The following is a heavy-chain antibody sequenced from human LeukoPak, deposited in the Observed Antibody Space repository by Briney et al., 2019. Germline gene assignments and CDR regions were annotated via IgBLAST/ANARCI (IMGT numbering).Heavy chain of an antibody. CDR1: GGSVSSYY. Sequence: PSETLSLTCTVSGGSVSSYYWSWIRQPPGKGLEWIGYIYYSGSTNYNPSLKSRVTISVDTSKNQFSLKLSSVTAADTAVYYCAREATTAFDYWGQGTLVIVSS. V-gene: IGHV4-59*02. CDR2: IYYSGST. J-gene: IGHJ4*02. CDR3: AREATTAFDY. D-gene: IGHD5-12*01.